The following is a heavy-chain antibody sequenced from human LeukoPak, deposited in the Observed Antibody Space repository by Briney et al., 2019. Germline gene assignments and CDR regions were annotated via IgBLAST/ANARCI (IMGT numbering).Heavy chain of an antibody. Sequence: GASVKVSCKDSGGTFGSDGISWVRQAPGQGLEWMGGFIPVFGSANYAQRFKGRATITADRSTNTVYMELNSLRSEDTAVYYCARGPGYFDSRGYVSDHLYFDHWGQGTLVTVSS. CDR1: GGTFGSDG. V-gene: IGHV1-69*06. CDR3: ARGPGYFDSRGYVSDHLYFDH. D-gene: IGHD3-22*01. CDR2: FIPVFGSA. J-gene: IGHJ4*02.